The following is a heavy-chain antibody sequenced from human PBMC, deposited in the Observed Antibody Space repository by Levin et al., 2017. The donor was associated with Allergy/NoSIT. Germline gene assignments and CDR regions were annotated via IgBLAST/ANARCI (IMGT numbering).Heavy chain of an antibody. CDR1: GYAFSDYY. Sequence: EASVKVSCEASGYAFSDYYIHWVRQAPGQGLEWMGRINPKSGGTDYAQKFHGRVTMTRDTSLNTTYMELTRLTSDDTAVYYCARDVGQITLFGVVITTDRWFDPWGQGTLVTVSS. CDR2: INPKSGGT. D-gene: IGHD3-3*01. CDR3: ARDVGQITLFGVVITTDRWFDP. V-gene: IGHV1-2*06. J-gene: IGHJ5*02.